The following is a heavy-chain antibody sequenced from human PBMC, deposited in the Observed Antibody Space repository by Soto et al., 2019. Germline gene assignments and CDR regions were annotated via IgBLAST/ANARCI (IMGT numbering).Heavy chain of an antibody. CDR3: VRLIGNSWLDS. Sequence: GGSLRLSCAASGFTFGASALQWVRQASGKGLEWLGRIGSKGETYATTYAASVKGRFTISRDDSKKTAYLQLTSVTPDDTAIYYCVRLIGNSWLDSWGQGTLVTVSS. CDR1: GFTFGASA. D-gene: IGHD3-22*01. J-gene: IGHJ5*01. CDR2: IGSKGETYAT. V-gene: IGHV3-73*01.